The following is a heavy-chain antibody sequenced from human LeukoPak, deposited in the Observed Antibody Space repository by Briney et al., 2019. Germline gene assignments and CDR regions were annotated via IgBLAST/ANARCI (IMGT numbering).Heavy chain of an antibody. V-gene: IGHV4-39*07. CDR1: GGSISTSNYY. J-gene: IGHJ5*02. D-gene: IGHD3-10*01. CDR3: TRDSGTTGEVKFDP. Sequence: SETLSLTCTVSGGSISTSNYYWGWIRQPPGKGLEWIGNIFYSGSTYYSPSLRSRVTISLDTSRNQFSLKLNSVTAADTAVYYCTRDSGTTGEVKFDPWGQGTLVAVSS. CDR2: IFYSGST.